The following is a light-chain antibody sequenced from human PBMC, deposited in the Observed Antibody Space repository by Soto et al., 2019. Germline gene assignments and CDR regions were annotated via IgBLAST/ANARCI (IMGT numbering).Light chain of an antibody. V-gene: IGKV3-20*01. Sequence: EIVLTQSPGTLSLSPGERATLSCRASQSVSSTYLAWYQQKPGQTPRLLIYGASSRATGIPDRFSGSGSGTDFTLTISRLEPEDFAVYYCQQYANSPRTFGQGTKVELK. CDR1: QSVSSTY. J-gene: IGKJ1*01. CDR2: GAS. CDR3: QQYANSPRT.